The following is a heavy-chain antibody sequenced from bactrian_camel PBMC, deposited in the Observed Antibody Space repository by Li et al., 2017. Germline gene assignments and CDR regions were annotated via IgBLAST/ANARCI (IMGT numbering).Heavy chain of an antibody. CDR2: IVSGGTGT. CDR1: GFTFSTYP. J-gene: IGHJ4*01. D-gene: IGHD2*01. CDR3: ATGIWWYTN. V-gene: IGHV3S35*01. Sequence: VQLVESGGGVVQPGGSLRLSCAASGFTFSTYPMIWVRQAPGKGLEWVSFIVSGGTGTDYKDSVKGRFTISRDNAKNTVYLQMNVLAFEDAALYYCATGIWWYTNWGQGTQVTVS.